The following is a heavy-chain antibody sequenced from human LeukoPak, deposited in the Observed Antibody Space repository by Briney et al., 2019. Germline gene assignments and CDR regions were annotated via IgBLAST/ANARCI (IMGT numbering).Heavy chain of an antibody. V-gene: IGHV1-69*13. D-gene: IGHD2-15*01. CDR2: IIPVFGTS. Sequence: SVKVSCKASGGTFSSYAISWVRQAPGQGLEWMGGIIPVFGTSNYAQKFQGRVTITADESTSTAYMELSSLRSEDTAVYYCARDRVVGLGIDNAFDIWGHGTMVTVSS. CDR3: ARDRVVGLGIDNAFDI. CDR1: GGTFSSYA. J-gene: IGHJ3*02.